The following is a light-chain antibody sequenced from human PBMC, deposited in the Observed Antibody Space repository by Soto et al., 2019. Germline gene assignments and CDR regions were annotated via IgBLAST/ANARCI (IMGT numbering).Light chain of an antibody. Sequence: DIQLTQSPSSLSASVGDRVTITCRASQDITNYLGWYQQRSGKAPRLLIYAASTLQRGVPSRFSGSGSGTDFTLTISSLQPEDFATYYCQHLTGTFGQGTTLEIK. CDR1: QDITNY. V-gene: IGKV1-9*01. CDR3: QHLTGT. J-gene: IGKJ2*01. CDR2: AAS.